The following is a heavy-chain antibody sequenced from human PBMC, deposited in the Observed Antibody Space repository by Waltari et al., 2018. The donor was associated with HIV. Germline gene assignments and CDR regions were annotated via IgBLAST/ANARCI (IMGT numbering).Heavy chain of an antibody. CDR3: ARDVIFGVVRGAFDI. D-gene: IGHD3-3*01. J-gene: IGHJ3*02. CDR2: IDTSGST. Sequence: QVQLQESGPGLVKPSQPLSRTCTVSGGSISSASYYWSWIRPPAGKGLEWIGRIDTSGSTNYNPSLKSRVTISVDTSKNQFSLKLSSVTAADTAVYYCARDVIFGVVRGAFDIWGQGTMVTVSS. CDR1: GGSISSASYY. V-gene: IGHV4-61*02.